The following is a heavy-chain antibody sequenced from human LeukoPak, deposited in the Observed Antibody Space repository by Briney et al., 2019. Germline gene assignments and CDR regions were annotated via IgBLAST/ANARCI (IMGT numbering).Heavy chain of an antibody. CDR3: ARDYYGSGSSLDP. D-gene: IGHD3-10*01. Sequence: SVKVSCKASGGTFSSYAISWVRQAPGQGLEWMGGIIPIFGPANYAQKFQGRVTITTDESTSTAYMELSSLRSEDTAVYYCARDYYGSGSSLDPWGQGTLVTVSS. CDR2: IIPIFGPA. V-gene: IGHV1-69*05. CDR1: GGTFSSYA. J-gene: IGHJ5*02.